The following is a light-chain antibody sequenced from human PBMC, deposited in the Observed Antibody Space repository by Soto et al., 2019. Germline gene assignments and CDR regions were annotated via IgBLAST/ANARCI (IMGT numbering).Light chain of an antibody. CDR2: ERS. CDR1: SSDVGSYNL. CDR3: CSYAGRSTYV. J-gene: IGLJ1*01. V-gene: IGLV2-23*01. Sequence: QSALTQPASVSGSPGQSITISCTGTSSDVGSYNLVSWYQQHPGKASKLMIYERSKRPSGVSNRFSGSKSGNTASLTISGLQAEDEADYYCCSYAGRSTYVFGTGTKLTVL.